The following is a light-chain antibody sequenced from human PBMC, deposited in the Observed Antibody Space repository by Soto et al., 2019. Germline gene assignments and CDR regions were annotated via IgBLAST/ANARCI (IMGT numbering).Light chain of an antibody. V-gene: IGLV1-44*01. CDR3: AAWDASLNGYV. CDR2: NSY. J-gene: IGLJ1*01. Sequence: QSALPQPASASGTPGQRVTISCYGSSSNIGSKTVNWYQQLPGTVPKLLIYNSYQRPSGVPDRFSGSKSGTSASLAISGLQSEDEADYYCAAWDASLNGYVFGAGTKVTVL. CDR1: SSNIGSKT.